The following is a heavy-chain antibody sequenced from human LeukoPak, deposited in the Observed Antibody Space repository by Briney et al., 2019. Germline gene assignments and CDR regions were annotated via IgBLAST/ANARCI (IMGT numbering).Heavy chain of an antibody. CDR1: GFTLSSDA. D-gene: IGHD6-19*01. V-gene: IGHV3-30-3*01. CDR2: ISYDGSNK. CDR3: ARAGSGSGWYYFDY. J-gene: IGHJ4*02. Sequence: GRSLTLSCAASGFTLSSDAMHWGRQAPGKGLEWVAVISYDGSNKYYADSVKGRFTISRDNSKNTLYLQMNSLRAEYTVVYYCARAGSGSGWYYFDYWGQGTLVTVSS.